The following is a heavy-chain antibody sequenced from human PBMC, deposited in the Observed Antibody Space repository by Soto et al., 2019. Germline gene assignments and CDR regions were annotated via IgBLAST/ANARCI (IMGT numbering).Heavy chain of an antibody. J-gene: IGHJ4*02. CDR1: GYTPTNYD. V-gene: IGHV1-18*01. D-gene: IGHD3-16*01. Sequence: QVPLVQSGPEVKKPGASVTVSCKTSGYTPTNYDIGWVRQAPGQGLEWMGWISAYNGNRNSAQKLQGRLTMTTDTSTKTAYMALRSLRSDDTAVYFCARALYRRGTYSGFASWGQGTRVTVSP. CDR3: ARALYRRGTYSGFAS. CDR2: ISAYNGNR.